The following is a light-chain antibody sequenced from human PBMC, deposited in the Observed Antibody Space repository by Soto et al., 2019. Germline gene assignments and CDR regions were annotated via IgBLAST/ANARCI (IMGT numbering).Light chain of an antibody. CDR1: QGISNY. J-gene: IGKJ1*01. Sequence: DIQMTQSPSSLSASVGDRVTITCRASQGISNYLAWYQQKPGKVPIILIYAASTLQAGVPSRFSGSGSGADFTLNISRLQPEDVATYYCQNYNSAPRTFGQGTKVEIK. V-gene: IGKV1-27*01. CDR3: QNYNSAPRT. CDR2: AAS.